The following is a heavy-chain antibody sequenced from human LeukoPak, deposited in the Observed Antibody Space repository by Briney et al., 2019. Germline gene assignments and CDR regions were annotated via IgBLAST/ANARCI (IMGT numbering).Heavy chain of an antibody. D-gene: IGHD1-26*01. V-gene: IGHV1-2*06. Sequence: GASVKVSCKASGYTFTGYYMHWVRQAPGQGLEWMGRINPNSGGTNYAQKFQGRVTMTRDTSISTAYMELSRLRSDDTAVYYCAGPWEWELHVFDYWGQGTLVTVSS. CDR3: AGPWEWELHVFDY. CDR1: GYTFTGYY. CDR2: INPNSGGT. J-gene: IGHJ4*02.